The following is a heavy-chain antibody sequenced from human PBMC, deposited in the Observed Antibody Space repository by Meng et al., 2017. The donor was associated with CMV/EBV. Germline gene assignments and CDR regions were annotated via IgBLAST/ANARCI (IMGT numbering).Heavy chain of an antibody. V-gene: IGHV4-34*01. CDR1: GGSFSGYY. CDR2: INHSGST. J-gene: IGHJ5*02. D-gene: IGHD2-2*01. CDR3: ARALVPHRWGWFDP. Sequence: SQTLSLTCAVYGGSFSGYYWSWIRQPSGKGLEWIGEINHSGSTNYNPSLKSRVTISVDTSKNQFSLKLSSVTAADTAVYYCARALVPHRWGWFDPWGQGTLVTVSS.